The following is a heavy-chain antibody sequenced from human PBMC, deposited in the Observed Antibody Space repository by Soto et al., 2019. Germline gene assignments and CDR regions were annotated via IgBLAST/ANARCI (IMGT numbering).Heavy chain of an antibody. J-gene: IGHJ4*02. Sequence: PSETLSLTCAVYDGSFSGYYWSWVRQPPGKGLEWIGEINHSGSTNYNPSLKSRVTISVDMSKNQFSLKLSSVTAADTAVYYCERGGRLHLIPRPLSYTIDYRGPGLLV. CDR3: ERGGRLHLIPRPLSYTIDY. V-gene: IGHV4-34*01. CDR1: DGSFSGYY. CDR2: INHSGST. D-gene: IGHD2-2*02.